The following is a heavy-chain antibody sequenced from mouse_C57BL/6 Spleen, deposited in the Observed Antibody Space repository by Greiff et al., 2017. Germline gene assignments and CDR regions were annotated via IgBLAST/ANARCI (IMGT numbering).Heavy chain of an antibody. D-gene: IGHD2-1*01. CDR2: IYPRSGNT. Sequence: VQLQQSGAELARPGASVKLSCKASGYTFTSYGISWVKQRTGQGLEWIGEIYPRSGNTYYNEKFKGKATLTADKSSSTAYMELRSLTSEDSAVYFCAREGGYYGNYVGAMDYWGQGTSVTVSS. J-gene: IGHJ4*01. CDR1: GYTFTSYG. V-gene: IGHV1-81*01. CDR3: AREGGYYGNYVGAMDY.